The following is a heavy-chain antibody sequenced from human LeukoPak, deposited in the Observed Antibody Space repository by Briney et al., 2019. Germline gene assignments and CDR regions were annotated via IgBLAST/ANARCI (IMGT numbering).Heavy chain of an antibody. D-gene: IGHD3-3*01. Sequence: GGSLRLSCAASGFTFSSYGMHWVRQAPGKGLEWVAVISYDGSNKYYADSVKGRFTISRDNSKNTLYLQMNSLRAEDTAVYYCAKAPEYDFWNGYHLNYYYGMDVWGQGTTVTVSS. CDR3: AKAPEYDFWNGYHLNYYYGMDV. V-gene: IGHV3-30*18. J-gene: IGHJ6*02. CDR1: GFTFSSYG. CDR2: ISYDGSNK.